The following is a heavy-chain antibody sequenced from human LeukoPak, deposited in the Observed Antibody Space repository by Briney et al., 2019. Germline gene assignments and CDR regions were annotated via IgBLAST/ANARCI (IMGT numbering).Heavy chain of an antibody. D-gene: IGHD6-13*01. CDR3: ARVRMDGRAAALGGPDY. Sequence: PGGSLRLSCAASGFTFSSYEMNWVRQAPGKGLEWVSYISSSGSTIYYADSVKGRFTISRDNAKNSLYLQMNSLRAEDTAVYYCARVRMDGRAAALGGPDYWGQGTLVTVSS. CDR2: ISSSGSTI. CDR1: GFTFSSYE. J-gene: IGHJ4*02. V-gene: IGHV3-48*03.